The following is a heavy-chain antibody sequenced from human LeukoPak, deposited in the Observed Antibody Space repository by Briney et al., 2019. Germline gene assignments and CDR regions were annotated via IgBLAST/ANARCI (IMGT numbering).Heavy chain of an antibody. CDR2: INHSGST. Sequence: SETLSLTCAVYGGSFSGYYWSWIRQPPGKGLEWIGEINHSGSTNYNPSLKSRVTISVDTSKNQFSLKLSSVTAADTAVYYCAREKTFTYYYGSGSYRAFDYWGQRTLVTVSS. D-gene: IGHD3-10*01. V-gene: IGHV4-34*01. CDR1: GGSFSGYY. J-gene: IGHJ4*02. CDR3: AREKTFTYYYGSGSYRAFDY.